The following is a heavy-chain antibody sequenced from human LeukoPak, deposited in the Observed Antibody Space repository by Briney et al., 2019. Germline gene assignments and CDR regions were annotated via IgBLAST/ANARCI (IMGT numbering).Heavy chain of an antibody. V-gene: IGHV3-23*01. CDR2: ISGSGGST. J-gene: IGHJ3*01. CDR3: AKPPGRISGFLGGV. CDR1: GFTFSSYD. Sequence: GGSLRLFCAASGFTFSSYDMSWVRQAPGKGLEWVSAISGSGGSTYYADSVKGRFTISRDNSKNTLYLQMNSLRAEDTAVYYCAKPPGRISGFLGGVWGQGTMVTVSS. D-gene: IGHD2-15*01.